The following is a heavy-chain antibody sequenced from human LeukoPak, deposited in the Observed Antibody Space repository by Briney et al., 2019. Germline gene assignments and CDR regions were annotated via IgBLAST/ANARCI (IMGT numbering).Heavy chain of an antibody. J-gene: IGHJ6*03. D-gene: IGHD3-10*01. CDR1: GYSISSGYY. Sequence: PSETLSLTCTVSGYSISSGYYWGWIRQPPGKGLEWIGSIYHSGSTYYNPSLKSRVTISLETSKTQFSLKLTSVTAADTAVYYCARVVGVLWLDYMDVWGKGTTVTISS. V-gene: IGHV4-38-2*02. CDR3: ARVVGVLWLDYMDV. CDR2: IYHSGST.